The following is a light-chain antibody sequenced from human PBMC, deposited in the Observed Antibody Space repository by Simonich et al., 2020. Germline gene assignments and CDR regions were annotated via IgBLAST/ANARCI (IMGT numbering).Light chain of an antibody. J-gene: IGKJ5*01. CDR1: QGISSW. CDR2: DAS. V-gene: IGKV1-33*01. Sequence: DIQMTQSPSSVSASVGDRVTITCRASQGISSWLAWYQQKPGKAPKLLIYDASNLETGVPSRFMGSGSGTDFTFTISSLQPEDIATYYCQQYDNLPITFGQGTRLEIK. CDR3: QQYDNLPIT.